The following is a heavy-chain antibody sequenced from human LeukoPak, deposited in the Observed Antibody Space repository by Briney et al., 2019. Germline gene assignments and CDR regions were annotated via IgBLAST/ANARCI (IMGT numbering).Heavy chain of an antibody. J-gene: IGHJ4*02. V-gene: IGHV3-21*06. CDR2: ISSSSSYI. CDR3: ARYRSSPNFDY. D-gene: IGHD6-13*01. CDR1: GFTLSPYT. Sequence: GGSLRLSCAASGFTLSPYTMNWVRQAPGKGLEWVSSISSSSSYIYYADAVKGRFTISRDNANNSLYLQMNSLRAEDTAVYFCARYRSSPNFDYWGQGTLVTVSS.